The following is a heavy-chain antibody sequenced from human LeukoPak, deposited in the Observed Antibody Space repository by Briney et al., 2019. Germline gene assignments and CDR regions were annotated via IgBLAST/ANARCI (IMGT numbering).Heavy chain of an antibody. V-gene: IGHV3-23*01. CDR1: GFTFSSYA. D-gene: IGHD3-10*01. J-gene: IGHJ4*02. CDR2: ISGSGGST. Sequence: GGSLRLSCTASGFTFSSYAMSWVRQAPGKGLEWVSAISGSGGSTYCADSVKGRFTISRDNSKNTLYLQMNSLRAEDTAVYYCAGSPYYYGSGSYYGDWGQGTLVTVSS. CDR3: AGSPYYYGSGSYYGD.